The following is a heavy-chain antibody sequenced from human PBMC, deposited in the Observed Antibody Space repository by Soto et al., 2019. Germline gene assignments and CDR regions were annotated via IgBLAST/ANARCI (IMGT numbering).Heavy chain of an antibody. CDR3: AREYTAWPLAYGLDV. Sequence: GGALRLSCVGSGFTFSTYSINWVRQAPGKGLEWVSSISSRSDIYYADSVKGRFTISRDNAKNSVSLQMNSLRAEDTAVYYCAREYTAWPLAYGLDVWGQRTTVTVSS. D-gene: IGHD2-2*02. CDR1: GFTFSTYS. V-gene: IGHV3-21*01. J-gene: IGHJ6*02. CDR2: ISSRSDI.